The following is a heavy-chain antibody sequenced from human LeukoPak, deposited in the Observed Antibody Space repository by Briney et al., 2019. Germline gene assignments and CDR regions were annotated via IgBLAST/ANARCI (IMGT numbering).Heavy chain of an antibody. Sequence: SVKVSCKASGGTFSSYAISWVRQAPGQGLEWMGGIIPIFGTANYAQKFQGRVTITTDESTSTAYMELSSLRSEDTAVYYCARGVLDYYDSIEAFDIWGQGTMVTVSS. J-gene: IGHJ3*02. V-gene: IGHV1-69*05. CDR1: GGTFSSYA. CDR2: IIPIFGTA. CDR3: ARGVLDYYDSIEAFDI. D-gene: IGHD3-22*01.